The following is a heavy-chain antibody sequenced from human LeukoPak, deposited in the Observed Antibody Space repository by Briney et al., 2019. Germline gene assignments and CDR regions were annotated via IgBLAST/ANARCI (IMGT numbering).Heavy chain of an antibody. CDR1: GGSICSGGYS. V-gene: IGHV4-30-2*01. Sequence: SETLSLTCAVSGGSICSGGYSWSWIRQPPGKGLEWIGNIYHSGSTYYNPSLKSRVIISLDRSKNKFSLNLSSVAAADTAVYYCAREELGLGAFDIWGQGTMVTVSS. D-gene: IGHD1-7*01. J-gene: IGHJ3*02. CDR2: IYHSGST. CDR3: AREELGLGAFDI.